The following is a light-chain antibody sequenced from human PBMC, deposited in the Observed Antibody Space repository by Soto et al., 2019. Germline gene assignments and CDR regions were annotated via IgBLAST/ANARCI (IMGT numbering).Light chain of an antibody. CDR2: GAS. CDR1: QNISSN. CDR3: QQYNNWLWT. V-gene: IGKV3-15*01. Sequence: EIVMTQSPGTLSVSPGERATLSCRASQNISSNLAWYQQKPGQAPSVLIDGASTRATGIPARFSGSGSGTEFTLTISSLQSEDFAVYYCQQYNNWLWTFGQGTKVEI. J-gene: IGKJ1*01.